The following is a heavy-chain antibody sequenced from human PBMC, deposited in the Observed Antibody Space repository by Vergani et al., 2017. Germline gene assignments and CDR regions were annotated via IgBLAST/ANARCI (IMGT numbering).Heavy chain of an antibody. J-gene: IGHJ5*02. V-gene: IGHV1-46*01. CDR2: LNPGGGST. CDR1: GYTFTSYY. CDR3: ARDSRYCSSTSCYVGRDWFDP. Sequence: QVQLVQSGAEVKKPGASVKVSCKASGYTFTSYYMHWVRQAPGQGLEWMGKLNPGGGSTSYAQKFQGRVTMTRHTSTSTVYMELSSLRSEDTAVYYCARDSRYCSSTSCYVGRDWFDPWGQGTLVTVSS. D-gene: IGHD2-2*01.